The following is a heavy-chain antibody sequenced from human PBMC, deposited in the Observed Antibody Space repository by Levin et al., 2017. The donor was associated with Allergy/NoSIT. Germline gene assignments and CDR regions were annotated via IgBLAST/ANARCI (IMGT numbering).Heavy chain of an antibody. V-gene: IGHV3-23*01. CDR2: ISGGGGNT. D-gene: IGHD1-1*01. Sequence: PGGSLRLSCAASGFTFNTYAMSWVRQAPGKGLEWVSGISGGGGNTYYADSVKGRFTISRDNSKKTLYLQMNSLRADDTAVYYCAKDVIQTGTQGIDYWGQGTLVTVSS. CDR3: AKDVIQTGTQGIDY. CDR1: GFTFNTYA. J-gene: IGHJ4*02.